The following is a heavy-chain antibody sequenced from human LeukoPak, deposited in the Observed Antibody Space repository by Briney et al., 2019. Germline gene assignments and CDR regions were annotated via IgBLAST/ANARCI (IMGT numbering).Heavy chain of an antibody. D-gene: IGHD6-13*01. CDR2: ISSSSSYT. Sequence: GGSLRLSCAASGFTFSDYYMSWIRQAPGKGLEWVSYISSSSSYTNYADSVKGRFTISRDNAKNSLYLQMNSLRAEDTAVHYCAPYSSRSRAFDYWGQGTLVTVSS. CDR1: GFTFSDYY. V-gene: IGHV3-11*06. J-gene: IGHJ4*02. CDR3: APYSSRSRAFDY.